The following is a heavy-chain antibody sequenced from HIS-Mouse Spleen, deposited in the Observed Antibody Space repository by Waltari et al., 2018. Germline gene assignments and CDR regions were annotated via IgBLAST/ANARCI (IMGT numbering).Heavy chain of an antibody. Sequence: QLQLQESGPGLVKPSETLSLTCTVPGGSISSSSYYWGWSRQPPGKGLEWIGSIYYSGSTYYNPSLKSRVTISVDTSKNQFSLKLSSVTAADTAMYYCAREIPYSSSWYDWYFDLWGRGTLVTVSS. CDR2: IYYSGST. D-gene: IGHD6-13*01. V-gene: IGHV4-39*07. CDR1: GGSISSSSYY. CDR3: AREIPYSSSWYDWYFDL. J-gene: IGHJ2*01.